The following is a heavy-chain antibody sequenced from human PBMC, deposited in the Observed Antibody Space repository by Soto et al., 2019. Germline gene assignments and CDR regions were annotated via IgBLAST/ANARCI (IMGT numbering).Heavy chain of an antibody. Sequence: SETLSLTCTVSGGSISSSDFYWGWPPQPPGKGLDFIGSMYYSGTTYYNPSLKNRITISVDTSKNQFSLKLISVTAADTAVYYCASAPPVGYFYWFHPAQYYMYFWGKGTTVTGFS. V-gene: IGHV4-39*01. CDR3: ASAPPVGYFYWFHPAQYYMYF. D-gene: IGHD3-9*01. J-gene: IGHJ6*03. CDR1: GGSISSSDFY. CDR2: MYYSGTT.